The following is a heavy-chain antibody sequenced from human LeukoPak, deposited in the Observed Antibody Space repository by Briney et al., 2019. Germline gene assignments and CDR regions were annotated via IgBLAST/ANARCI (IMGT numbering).Heavy chain of an antibody. J-gene: IGHJ5*02. D-gene: IGHD4-11*01. V-gene: IGHV3-48*01. Sequence: GGSLRLSCAVSGFTFSSYDMNWVRQAPGKGLEWISYISSSGSAIYYADSVRGRFTISRDNAKKSLYLRMNSLRAEDTAVYYCARNRTLNDYNNPPFTSWAQETLSPSPQ. CDR1: GFTFSSYD. CDR2: ISSSGSAI. CDR3: ARNRTLNDYNNPPFTS.